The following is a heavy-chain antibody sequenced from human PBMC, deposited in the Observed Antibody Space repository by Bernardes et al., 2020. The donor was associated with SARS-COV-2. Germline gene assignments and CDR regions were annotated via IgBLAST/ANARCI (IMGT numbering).Heavy chain of an antibody. J-gene: IGHJ4*02. CDR1: GGSISTFY. V-gene: IGHV4-59*08. D-gene: IGHD2-21*01. CDR2: IHYSGNT. CDR3: ARNVI. Sequence: SETLSLTCTVSGGSISTFYWSWIRQPPGKGLEWIGYIHYSGNTNYNPSLKSRVTISRDTSKNQFSLNLSSVTAADTAVYYCARNVIRGQGTLVTVSS.